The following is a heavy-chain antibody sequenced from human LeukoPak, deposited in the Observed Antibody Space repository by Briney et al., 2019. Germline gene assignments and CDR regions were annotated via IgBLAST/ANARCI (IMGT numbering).Heavy chain of an antibody. J-gene: IGHJ5*02. D-gene: IGHD3-3*01. CDR2: IRYDGSAK. CDR1: GLSFSEFG. CDR3: ATWAATLLGTDH. V-gene: IGHV3-30*02. Sequence: GGSLRLSCAASGLSFSEFGMYWVRQAPGKGLEWVAFIRYDGSAKFYSESVKGRFTISRDNSKNTLFLQMGSLRPDDTALYFCATWAATLLGTDHWGQGTLVTVSS.